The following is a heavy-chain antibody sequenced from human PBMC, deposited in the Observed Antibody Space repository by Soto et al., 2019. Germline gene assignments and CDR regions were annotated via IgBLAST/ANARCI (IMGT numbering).Heavy chain of an antibody. CDR1: GFTFSSYS. V-gene: IGHV3-48*02. Sequence: GGSLRLSCAASGFTFSSYSMNWVRQAPGKGLEWVSYISSSSSTIYYADSVKGRFTISRDNAKNSLYLQMNSLRDEDTAVYYCARESLAAAMYYYYGMAVWGQGTTVTVSS. D-gene: IGHD6-13*01. CDR3: ARESLAAAMYYYYGMAV. J-gene: IGHJ6*02. CDR2: ISSSSSTI.